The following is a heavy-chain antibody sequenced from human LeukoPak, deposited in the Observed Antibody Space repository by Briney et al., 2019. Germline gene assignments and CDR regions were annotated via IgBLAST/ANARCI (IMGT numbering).Heavy chain of an antibody. CDR3: AAGLLWFGESNRYYYMDV. D-gene: IGHD3-10*01. V-gene: IGHV1-58*02. CDR2: IVVGSGNT. CDR1: GFTFTSSA. Sequence: GTSVKVSCKASGFTFTSSAMQWVRQARGQRLEWIGWIVVGSGNTNYAQKFQERVTITRDMSTSTAYMELSNLRSEDTAVYYCAAGLLWFGESNRYYYMDVWGKGTTVTVSS. J-gene: IGHJ6*03.